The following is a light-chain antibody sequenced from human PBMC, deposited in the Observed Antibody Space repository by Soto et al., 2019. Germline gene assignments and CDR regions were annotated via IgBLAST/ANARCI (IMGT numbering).Light chain of an antibody. V-gene: IGLV1-47*01. Sequence: QSILTQPPSASGTPGQTVTISCSGSSSNIETNFVYWYQQVPGTAPKLLIYKNNQRPSGVPALFSGSKSGTSASLTISGLRSEDEADYYCASWDDSLTGDVVFGGGTQLTVL. CDR1: SSNIETNF. CDR3: ASWDDSLTGDVV. CDR2: KNN. J-gene: IGLJ2*01.